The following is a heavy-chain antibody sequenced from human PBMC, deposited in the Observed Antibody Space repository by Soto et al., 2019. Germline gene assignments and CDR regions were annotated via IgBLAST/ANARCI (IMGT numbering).Heavy chain of an antibody. CDR2: IWYDGIKK. CDR1: GFTFSSYG. J-gene: IGHJ4*02. CDR3: ARCPGLDYYGSGSYYSFDY. D-gene: IGHD3-10*01. V-gene: IGHV3-33*01. Sequence: PWGSLRLSCAASGFTFSSYGMHWVRQAPGKGLERVAVIWYDGIKKYYVDSVKGRFTISRDDSKNTLYLQMNSLRAEGTAVYYCARCPGLDYYGSGSYYSFDYWGAGGLVAVS.